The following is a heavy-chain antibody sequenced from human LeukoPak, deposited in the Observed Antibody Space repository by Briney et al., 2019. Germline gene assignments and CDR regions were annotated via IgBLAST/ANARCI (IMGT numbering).Heavy chain of an antibody. J-gene: IGHJ4*02. CDR1: GFTFSMYW. V-gene: IGHV3-7*05. D-gene: IGHD1-7*01. CDR2: IKEDGSEK. Sequence: GGSLRLSCAASGFTFSMYWMSWVRQAPGKGLEWVANIKEDGSEKYYVDSVRGRSTISRDNAKNSLFLQMNSLGAEDTAMYYCARDSRRGELPNYWGQGTLVTVSS. CDR3: ARDSRRGELPNY.